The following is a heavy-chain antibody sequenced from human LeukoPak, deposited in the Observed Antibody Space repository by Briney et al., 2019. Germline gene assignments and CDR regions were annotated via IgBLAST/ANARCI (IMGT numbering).Heavy chain of an antibody. CDR3: ARRSYVGSTSAFDI. J-gene: IGHJ3*02. CDR2: IYPGDSDT. V-gene: IGHV5-51*01. Sequence: GESLKISCRDMGYSFANYWFGWVRRMPGKGREGIGVIYPGDSDTRYSPSFQGHVTFSAAKSVSTAYLQWSSLRASDTAMYYCARRSYVGSTSAFDIWGQGTMVTVSS. D-gene: IGHD1-26*01. CDR1: GYSFANYW.